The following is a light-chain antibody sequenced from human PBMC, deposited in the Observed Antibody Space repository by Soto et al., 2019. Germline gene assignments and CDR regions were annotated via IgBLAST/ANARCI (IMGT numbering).Light chain of an antibody. J-gene: IGKJ1*01. CDR1: QSISSR. CDR3: QQRRNWPPGAWT. V-gene: IGKV1-5*03. CDR2: KAS. Sequence: DIHRTQSPSSLSESVGDRVTITCRASQSISSRWAWFQQKPGKAPKVLIYKASNLQSGVPSRFSGSGSGTEFTLTISSLGPEDFEVYYGQQRRNWPPGAWTFGQGTKVDI.